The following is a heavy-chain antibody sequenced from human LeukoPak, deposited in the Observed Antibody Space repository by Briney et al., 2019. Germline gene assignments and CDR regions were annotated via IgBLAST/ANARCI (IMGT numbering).Heavy chain of an antibody. J-gene: IGHJ6*02. Sequence: GRSLRLSCAASGFTFSSHWMHWVRQAPGKGLVWVSRINSDGSSTSYADSVKGRFTISRDNAKNTLYLQMNSLRAEDTAVYYCARVELGEYGMDVWGQGTTVTVSS. V-gene: IGHV3-74*01. CDR2: INSDGSST. D-gene: IGHD3-16*01. CDR3: ARVELGEYGMDV. CDR1: GFTFSSHW.